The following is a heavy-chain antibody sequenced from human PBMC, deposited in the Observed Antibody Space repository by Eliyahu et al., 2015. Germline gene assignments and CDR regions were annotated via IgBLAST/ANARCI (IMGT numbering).Heavy chain of an antibody. D-gene: IGHD6-19*01. CDR1: GVSVNTYY. J-gene: IGHJ4*02. CDR3: ARDSSGWYGAIDF. V-gene: IGHV4-59*02. Sequence: QVQLQESGPGLVKPSETLSLTCTVSGVSVNTYYWSWIRQPPGTGLEWIGYIXXSGSTNYNPSLKSRATISVDTSKNQFSLKLNSVTAADTAVYYCARDSSGWYGAIDFWGQGTLVTVSS. CDR2: IXXSGST.